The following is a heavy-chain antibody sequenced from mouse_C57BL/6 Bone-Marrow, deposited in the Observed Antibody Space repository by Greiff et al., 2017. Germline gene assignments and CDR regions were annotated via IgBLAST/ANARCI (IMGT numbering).Heavy chain of an antibody. J-gene: IGHJ2*02. Sequence: VQLQQSGAELVRPGASVKLSCTASGFNIKDDYMHWVKQRPEQGLEWIGWIDPENGDTEYASKFLGKATITADTSSNTAYLQLSSLTSEDTAVYYCTKSNYVFDYGGQGTSLTVSS. CDR2: IDPENGDT. CDR3: TKSNYVFDY. D-gene: IGHD2-5*01. CDR1: GFNIKDDY. V-gene: IGHV14-4*01.